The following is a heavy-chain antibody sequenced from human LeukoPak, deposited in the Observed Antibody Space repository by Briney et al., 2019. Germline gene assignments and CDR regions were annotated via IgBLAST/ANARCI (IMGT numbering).Heavy chain of an antibody. CDR2: IYYSGST. J-gene: IGHJ4*02. V-gene: IGHV4-59*01. D-gene: IGHD1-26*01. CDR1: GGSISSYY. CDR3: ARELVGATEVFDH. Sequence: SETLSLTCTVSGGSISSYYWSWIRQPPGKGLEWIGYIYYSGSTNYNPSLKSRVTISVDTSKNQFSLKLSSVTAADTAVYYCARELVGATEVFDHWGQGTLVTVSS.